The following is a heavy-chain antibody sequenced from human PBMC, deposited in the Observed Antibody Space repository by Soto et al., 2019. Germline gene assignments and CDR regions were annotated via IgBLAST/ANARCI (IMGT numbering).Heavy chain of an antibody. CDR2: IYYSGST. CDR3: ARVLLSRGWTRNWFDP. D-gene: IGHD2-15*01. J-gene: IGHJ5*02. Sequence: SETLTLTCTVSGGSISSYYWCWIRQPPGKGLEWIGYIYYSGSTNYNPSLKSRVTISVDTSKNQFSLKLSSVTAADTAVYYCARVLLSRGWTRNWFDPWGQGTLVTVSS. CDR1: GGSISSYY. V-gene: IGHV4-59*01.